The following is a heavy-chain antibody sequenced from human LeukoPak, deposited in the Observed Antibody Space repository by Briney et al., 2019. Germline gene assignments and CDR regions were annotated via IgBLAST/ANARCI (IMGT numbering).Heavy chain of an antibody. Sequence: PGGSLRLSCAASGFTFSSYAMSWVRQAPGKGLEWVSAISGSGGSTYYADSVKGRFTISRDNSKSTLYLQMNSLRAEDTAVYYCVRDYYGSGTYQGDYYYGMDVWGQGTSVTVSS. V-gene: IGHV3-23*01. D-gene: IGHD3-10*01. CDR3: VRDYYGSGTYQGDYYYGMDV. CDR2: ISGSGGST. J-gene: IGHJ6*02. CDR1: GFTFSSYA.